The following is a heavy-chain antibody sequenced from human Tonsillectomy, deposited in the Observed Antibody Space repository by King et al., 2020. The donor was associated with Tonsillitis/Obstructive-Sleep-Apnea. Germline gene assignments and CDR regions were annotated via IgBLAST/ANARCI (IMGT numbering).Heavy chain of an antibody. J-gene: IGHJ4*02. D-gene: IGHD6-13*01. CDR2: INSDGSGP. Sequence: VQLVESGGGLVQPGGSLRLSCAASGFTFSSYWMPFCRQAPWKGRVWVSRINSDGSGPSYADSVTGRFTISRDNAKNTLYLQMNSLRAEDTAVYYCASRGIAAAGFDYWGQGTLVTVSS. CDR1: GFTFSSYW. V-gene: IGHV3-74*01. CDR3: ASRGIAAAGFDY.